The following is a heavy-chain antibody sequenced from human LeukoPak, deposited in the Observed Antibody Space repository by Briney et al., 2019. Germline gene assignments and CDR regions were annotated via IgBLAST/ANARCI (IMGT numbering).Heavy chain of an antibody. D-gene: IGHD2-2*02. CDR1: GFIFISYS. J-gene: IGHJ4*02. CDR3: AKDIGYCSSTSCYIFDY. V-gene: IGHV3-21*04. CDR2: ISSSSNYI. Sequence: GGSLRLSCAASGFIFISYSMNWVRQAPGKGLEWVSSISSSSNYIYYADSVKGRFTISRDNAKNSLYLQMNSLRAEDTALYYCAKDIGYCSSTSCYIFDYWGQGTLVTVSS.